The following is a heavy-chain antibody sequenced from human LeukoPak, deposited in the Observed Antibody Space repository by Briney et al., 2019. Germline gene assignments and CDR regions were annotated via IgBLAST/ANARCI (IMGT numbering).Heavy chain of an antibody. CDR1: GFTVSSNY. CDR2: IYSGGST. CDR3: ARDLTGTLDAFDI. Sequence: GSLRLSCAASGFTVSSNYMSWVRQAPGKRLEWVSVIYSGGSTYYADSVKGRFTISRDNSKNTLYLQMNSLRAEDTAVYYCARDLTGTLDAFDIWGQGTMVTVSS. D-gene: IGHD1-20*01. J-gene: IGHJ3*02. V-gene: IGHV3-66*01.